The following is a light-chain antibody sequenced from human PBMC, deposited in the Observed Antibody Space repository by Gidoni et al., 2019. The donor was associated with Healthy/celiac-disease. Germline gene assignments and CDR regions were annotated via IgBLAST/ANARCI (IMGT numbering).Light chain of an antibody. Sequence: QSVLTQPPSASGTPGQRVTIACSGRSSNIGSNYVYWYQQLPGTAPKILIYRNNQRPSGVPDRFSGSRSGTSASLAISGLRSEDEADYYCAAWDDSLSGSWVFGGGTKLTVL. J-gene: IGLJ3*02. CDR3: AAWDDSLSGSWV. V-gene: IGLV1-47*01. CDR1: SSNIGSNY. CDR2: RNN.